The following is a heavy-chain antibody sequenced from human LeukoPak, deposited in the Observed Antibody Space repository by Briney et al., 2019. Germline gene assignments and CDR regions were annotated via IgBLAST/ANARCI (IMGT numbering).Heavy chain of an antibody. CDR2: INQDGSET. CDR1: GLTFSDNW. D-gene: IGHD4-11*01. J-gene: IGHJ4*02. CDR3: SKLNDYTPD. V-gene: IGHV3-7*05. Sequence: GGSLRLSCAASGLTFSDNWVTWVSQAPGRGLEWVANINQDGSETYYVDSVKGRFTISRDNAKKLLFLQTNSLRAEDTAVYYCSKLNDYTPDWGQGTLVTVSS.